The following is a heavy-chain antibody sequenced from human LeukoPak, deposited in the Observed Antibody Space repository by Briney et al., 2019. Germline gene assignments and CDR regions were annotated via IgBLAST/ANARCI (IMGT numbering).Heavy chain of an antibody. CDR1: GGSISSYY. V-gene: IGHV4-59*01. CDR2: IYYSGST. D-gene: IGHD3-22*01. Sequence: KPSETLSLTCTVSGGSISSYYWSWIRQPPGKGLEWIGYIYYSGSTNYSPSLKSRVTIPVDTSKNQFSLKLSSVTAADTAVYYCARVEFGSGYYFHYYYMDVWGKGTTVTVSS. J-gene: IGHJ6*03. CDR3: ARVEFGSGYYFHYYYMDV.